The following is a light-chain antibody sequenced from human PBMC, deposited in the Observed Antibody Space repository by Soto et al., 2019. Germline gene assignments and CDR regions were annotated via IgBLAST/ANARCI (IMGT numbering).Light chain of an antibody. CDR3: SSYTSSNTYV. CDR2: EVS. V-gene: IGLV2-18*02. CDR1: SSDVGSYSR. J-gene: IGLJ1*01. Sequence: QSALTQPPPVSGSPGQSVTISCTGTSSDVGSYSRVSWYQQPPGTAPKLMIYEVSNRPSGVPDRFSGSKSGNTASLTISGLQPEDEADYYCSSYTSSNTYVFGTGTKVTVL.